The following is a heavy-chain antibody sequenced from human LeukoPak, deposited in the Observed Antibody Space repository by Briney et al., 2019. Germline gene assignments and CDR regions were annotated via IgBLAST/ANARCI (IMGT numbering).Heavy chain of an antibody. CDR2: ISSSSSYI. CDR3: AKDVRDPGPYYFDY. V-gene: IGHV3-21*01. D-gene: IGHD3-10*01. Sequence: GGSLRLSCAASGFTFSSYSMNWVRQAPGKGLEWVSSISSSSSYIYYADSVKGRFTISRDNAKNSLYLQMNSLRAEDTAMYYCAKDVRDPGPYYFDYWGQGTLVTVSS. J-gene: IGHJ4*02. CDR1: GFTFSSYS.